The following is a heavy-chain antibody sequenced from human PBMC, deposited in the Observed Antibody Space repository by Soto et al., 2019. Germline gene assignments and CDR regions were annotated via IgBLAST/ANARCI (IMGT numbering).Heavy chain of an antibody. V-gene: IGHV1-18*01. D-gene: IGHD3-10*01. CDR3: AKDEVLLWFRGQNWFDP. J-gene: IGHJ5*02. CDR2: ISAYNGNT. CDR1: GYTFTNFG. Sequence: ASVKVSCKASGYTFTNFGISWVRQAPGQGLEWMGWISAYNGNTNYAQNFQGRVTMTTDTSTSTAYMELRSLRSDDTAVYYCAKDEVLLWFRGQNWFDPWGQGTLVTVSS.